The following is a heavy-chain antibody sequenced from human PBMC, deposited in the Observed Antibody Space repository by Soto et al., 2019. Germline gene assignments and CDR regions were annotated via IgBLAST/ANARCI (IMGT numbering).Heavy chain of an antibody. J-gene: IGHJ6*02. CDR1: GYTVTSYC. D-gene: IGHD2-2*01. Sequence: RASVKVSCKASGYTVTSYCMHWVRQAPGQGLEWMGIINPNSGSTTYAQKFQGRVTMTRDTSTSTVYMELTSLTSGDTAVYYCARAGIAYCSSTTCYLYYYVMDVWGQGTTVTVSS. CDR3: ARAGIAYCSSTTCYLYYYVMDV. V-gene: IGHV1-46*01. CDR2: INPNSGST.